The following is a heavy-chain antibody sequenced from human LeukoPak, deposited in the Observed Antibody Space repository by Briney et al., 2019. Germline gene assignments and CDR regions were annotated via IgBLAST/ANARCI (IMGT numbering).Heavy chain of an antibody. Sequence: SETLSLTCTVSGGSISSYYWSWIRQPPGKGLEWIGYIYYSGSTNYNPSLKSRVTISVDTSKNQFSLKLSSVTAADTAVYYWARNSGGWFDPWGQGTLVTVSS. CDR1: GGSISSYY. V-gene: IGHV4-59*01. CDR3: ARNSGGWFDP. J-gene: IGHJ5*02. CDR2: IYYSGST.